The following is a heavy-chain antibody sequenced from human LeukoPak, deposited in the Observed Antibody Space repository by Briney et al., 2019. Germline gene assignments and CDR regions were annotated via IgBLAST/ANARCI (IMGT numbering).Heavy chain of an antibody. Sequence: SETLSLTCAVYGGSFSGYYWSWIRQPPGKGLEWIGELNHSGDTNYNPSLKSRVTMSLDTSKNQFSLKLTSVTAADTAVYYCARDQVVVVAAIGYPFDPWGQGTLVTVSS. D-gene: IGHD2-15*01. CDR3: ARDQVVVVAAIGYPFDP. CDR1: GGSFSGYY. J-gene: IGHJ5*02. CDR2: LNHSGDT. V-gene: IGHV4-34*01.